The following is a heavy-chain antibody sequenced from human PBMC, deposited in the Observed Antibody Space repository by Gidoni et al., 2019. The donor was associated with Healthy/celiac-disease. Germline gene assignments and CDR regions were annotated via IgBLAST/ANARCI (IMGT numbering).Heavy chain of an antibody. J-gene: IGHJ6*03. D-gene: IGHD3-10*01. CDR1: GFTFSSYG. CDR2: IWYDGSNK. CDR3: ARVRLWFGGYMDV. Sequence: QVQLVESGGGVVQPGRSLRLSCAASGFTFSSYGMHWVRQAPGKGLEWVAVIWYDGSNKYYADSVKGRFTISRDNSKNTLYLQRNSLRAEDTAVYYCARVRLWFGGYMDVWGKGTTVTVSS. V-gene: IGHV3-33*01.